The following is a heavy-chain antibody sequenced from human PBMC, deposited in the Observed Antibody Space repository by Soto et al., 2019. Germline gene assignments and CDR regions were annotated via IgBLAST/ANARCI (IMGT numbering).Heavy chain of an antibody. CDR2: ISAGSASI. D-gene: IGHD3-3*01. Sequence: GGSLRLSCAASGFTFSTYAMSWVRQAPGKGLEWVSAISAGSASIFYADSMKGRFTISRDNSKNTLYLQMNSLRAEDTAVYYCATFGVADLRGHYWGPGTLVTVSS. CDR3: ATFGVADLRGHY. CDR1: GFTFSTYA. V-gene: IGHV3-23*01. J-gene: IGHJ4*02.